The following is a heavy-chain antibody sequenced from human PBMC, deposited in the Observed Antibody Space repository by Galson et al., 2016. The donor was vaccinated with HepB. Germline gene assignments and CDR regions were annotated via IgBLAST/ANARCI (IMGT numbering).Heavy chain of an antibody. J-gene: IGHJ4*02. CDR3: AKEDNIAGATTINN. V-gene: IGHV3-33*03. CDR2: IWYDGTSN. D-gene: IGHD1-26*01. Sequence: SLRLSCAASGFTFSNFAMHWVRQAPGKGLEWVAVIWYDGTSNYYVVSVKGRFTISRDNSKNTLYVQMNNLGAEDTAVYYCAKEDNIAGATTINNWGQGTLATVPS. CDR1: GFTFSNFA.